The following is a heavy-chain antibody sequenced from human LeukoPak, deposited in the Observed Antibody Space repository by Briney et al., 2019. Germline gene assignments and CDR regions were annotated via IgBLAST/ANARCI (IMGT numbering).Heavy chain of an antibody. D-gene: IGHD2-2*01. V-gene: IGHV3-7*01. CDR2: INQGGSEK. CDR1: GFTFSSYW. Sequence: GGSLRLSCAASGFTFSSYWMSWVRQAPEKGLEWVANINQGGSEKYYVDSVRGRFTISRDNAKNSLYLQMNSLIADDTAVYYCARDVTALDSWGQGTLVTVSS. CDR3: ARDVTALDS. J-gene: IGHJ4*02.